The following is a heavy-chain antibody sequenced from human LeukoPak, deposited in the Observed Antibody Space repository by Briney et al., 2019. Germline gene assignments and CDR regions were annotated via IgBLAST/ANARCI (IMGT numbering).Heavy chain of an antibody. J-gene: IGHJ3*02. V-gene: IGHV3-30*02. Sequence: GGSLRLSCAASGFIFNTYVMHWVRQAPGKGLEWLAFIRYDGSNKNYADSVKGRFTISRDNTKNSLYLQMNSLRAEDTAVYYCAKDGGSDPDSFDIWGQGTMVTISS. D-gene: IGHD2-15*01. CDR3: AKDGGSDPDSFDI. CDR1: GFIFNTYV. CDR2: IRYDGSNK.